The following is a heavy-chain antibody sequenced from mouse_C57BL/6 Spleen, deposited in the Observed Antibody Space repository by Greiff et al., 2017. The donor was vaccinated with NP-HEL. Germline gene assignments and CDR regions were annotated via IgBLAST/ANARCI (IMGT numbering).Heavy chain of an antibody. D-gene: IGHD3-2*02. Sequence: VQLQQSGAELVKPGASVKISCKASGYAFSSYWMNWVKQRPGKGLEWIGQIYPGDGDTNYNGKFKGKATLTADKSSSTAYMQLSSLTSEDSAVYFWARAETAQATGAYGGQGTLVTVSA. CDR1: GYAFSSYW. CDR3: ARAETAQATGAY. CDR2: IYPGDGDT. J-gene: IGHJ3*01. V-gene: IGHV1-80*01.